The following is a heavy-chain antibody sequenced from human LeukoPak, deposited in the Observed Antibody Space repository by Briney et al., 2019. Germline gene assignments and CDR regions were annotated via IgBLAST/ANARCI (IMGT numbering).Heavy chain of an antibody. J-gene: IGHJ4*02. CDR1: GYTFTGYY. D-gene: IGHD6-19*01. CDR2: INPNSGGT. Sequence: ASVKVSCKASGYTFTGYYMHWVRQAPGQGLEWMGRINPNSGGTNYAQKFQGRVTMTRDTSISTAYMELSRLRSDDTAVYYCARDGSLVADSFNFDYWGQGTLVTVSP. CDR3: ARDGSLVADSFNFDY. V-gene: IGHV1-2*06.